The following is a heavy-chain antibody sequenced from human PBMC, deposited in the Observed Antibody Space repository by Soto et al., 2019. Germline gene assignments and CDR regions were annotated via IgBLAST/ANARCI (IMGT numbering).Heavy chain of an antibody. D-gene: IGHD6-19*01. CDR3: ARHIGVTVTRGFDY. J-gene: IGHJ4*02. V-gene: IGHV4-4*02. Sequence: QVQLQESGPRLVKPSGTLSLTCAVSGASVSERNWWSWVRQSPGKGLEWMGEIFHSGTTNYNPSLNGRVTRSMDRTMNQISLQLTSVTAADSAVYYCARHIGVTVTRGFDYWGQGALVTVSS. CDR2: IFHSGTT. CDR1: GASVSERNW.